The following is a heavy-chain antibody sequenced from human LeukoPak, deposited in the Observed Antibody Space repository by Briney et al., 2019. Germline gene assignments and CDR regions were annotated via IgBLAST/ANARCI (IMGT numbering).Heavy chain of an antibody. Sequence: ASVTVSCKASGYTFTSYYMDWVRRAPGHGLEWMGIINPSGGSTSYAQKFQGRVTMTRDTSTSTVYMELSSLRSEDTAVYYCARDREALRYFERGGPDYWGQGTLVAVSS. CDR1: GYTFTSYY. CDR3: ARDREALRYFERGGPDY. D-gene: IGHD3-9*01. CDR2: INPSGGST. J-gene: IGHJ4*02. V-gene: IGHV1-46*01.